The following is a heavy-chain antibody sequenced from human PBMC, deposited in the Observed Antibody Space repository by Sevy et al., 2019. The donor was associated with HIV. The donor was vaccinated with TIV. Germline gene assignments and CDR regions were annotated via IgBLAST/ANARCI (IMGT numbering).Heavy chain of an antibody. Sequence: GGSLRLSCAASGFTFSSYSMNWVRQAPGKGLEWVSSISSTSSYIDYTYSVKGRFTISRDNARNSLYLQMNNLRAEDTAVYYCARDYNSGWRKFNLFDPWGQGTQVTVSS. D-gene: IGHD6-19*01. V-gene: IGHV3-21*01. CDR1: GFTFSSYS. CDR2: ISSTSSYI. CDR3: ARDYNSGWRKFNLFDP. J-gene: IGHJ5*02.